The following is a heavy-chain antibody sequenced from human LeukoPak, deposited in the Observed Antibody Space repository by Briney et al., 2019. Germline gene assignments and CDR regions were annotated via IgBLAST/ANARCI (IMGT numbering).Heavy chain of an antibody. Sequence: GGSLRLSCAASGFTFSSYWMHWVRQAPGKGLVWVSRINSDDSSTTYADSVNGRFTISRDNAKNTLYLQMNSLRAEDTAVHYCARGYYGSGSYYTLDYWGQGTLVTVSS. CDR1: GFTFSSYW. V-gene: IGHV3-74*01. D-gene: IGHD3-10*01. CDR3: ARGYYGSGSYYTLDY. CDR2: INSDDSST. J-gene: IGHJ4*02.